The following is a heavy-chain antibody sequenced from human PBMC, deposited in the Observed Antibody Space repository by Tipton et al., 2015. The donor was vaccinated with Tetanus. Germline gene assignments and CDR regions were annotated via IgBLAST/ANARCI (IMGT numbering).Heavy chain of an antibody. CDR2: ISDDGSSE. Sequence: SLRLSCAASGFTFSSYGMHWVRQAPGKGLEWVAVISDDGSSEYYADSVKGRFTISRDNSKNTLFLQMSSLRPEDTALYYCARDPNSSGWYPAYFDLWGQGTLVTVSS. CDR1: GFTFSSYG. CDR3: ARDPNSSGWYPAYFDL. V-gene: IGHV3-30*03. J-gene: IGHJ4*02. D-gene: IGHD6-19*01.